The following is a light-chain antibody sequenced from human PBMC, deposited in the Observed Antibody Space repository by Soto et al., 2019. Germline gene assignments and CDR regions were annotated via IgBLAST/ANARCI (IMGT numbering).Light chain of an antibody. CDR2: DVS. J-gene: IGLJ2*01. CDR3: SSYTSSSTLV. CDR1: SSDIGAYNY. V-gene: IGLV2-14*01. Sequence: QSALTQPASVSGSPGQSITISCTGTSSDIGAYNYVSWYQQHPGKAPELMIYDVSNRPSGVSNRFSGSKSGNTASLTISGLQAEDEADNYCSSYTSSSTLVFGGGTKLTVL.